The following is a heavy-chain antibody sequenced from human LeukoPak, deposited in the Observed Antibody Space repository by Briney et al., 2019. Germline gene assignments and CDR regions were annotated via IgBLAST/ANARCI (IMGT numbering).Heavy chain of an antibody. CDR2: INPNSGGT. J-gene: IGHJ6*03. D-gene: IGHD3-10*01. CDR1: GYTFTDYF. CDR3: ARGGDMDV. Sequence: GAPVKVSCKASGYTFTDYFIHWVRQAPGQGLEWMGWINPNSGGTNYQGRVTVTRDTSISTAYMELSSLRSDDTAVYHCARGGDMDVWGKGTTVTVSS. V-gene: IGHV1-2*02.